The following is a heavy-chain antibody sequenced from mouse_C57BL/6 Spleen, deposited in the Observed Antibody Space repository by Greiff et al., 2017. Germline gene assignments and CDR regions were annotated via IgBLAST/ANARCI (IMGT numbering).Heavy chain of an antibody. D-gene: IGHD1-1*01. CDR2: IYPGDGDT. V-gene: IGHV1-80*01. CDR1: GYAFSSYW. CDR3: ARVTTVVARYFDV. J-gene: IGHJ1*03. Sequence: QVQLQQSGAELVKPGASVKISCKASGYAFSSYWMNWVKQRPGKGLEWIGQIYPGDGDTNYNGKFKGKATLTADKSSSTAYMQLSSLTSEDSAVYFCARVTTVVARYFDVWGTGTTVTVSS.